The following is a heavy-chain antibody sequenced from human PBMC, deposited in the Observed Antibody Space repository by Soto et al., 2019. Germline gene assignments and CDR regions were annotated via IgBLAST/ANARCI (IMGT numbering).Heavy chain of an antibody. CDR1: GGSISSSSYY. CDR3: ARLWFGELSLFDY. CDR2: IYYSGST. D-gene: IGHD3-10*01. V-gene: IGHV4-39*01. Sequence: PSETLSLTCTVSGGSISSSSYYWGWIRQPPGKGLEWIGSIYYSGSTYYNPSLKSRVTISVDTSKNQFSLKLSSVTAADTAVYYCARLWFGELSLFDYWGQGTLVTVSS. J-gene: IGHJ4*02.